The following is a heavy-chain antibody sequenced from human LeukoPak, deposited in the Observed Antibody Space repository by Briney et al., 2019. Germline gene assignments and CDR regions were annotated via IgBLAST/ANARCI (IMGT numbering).Heavy chain of an antibody. CDR3: AYGYSSSWYLPYYYYGMDV. Sequence: GGSLRLSCAASGFSFSSYAMHWVRQAPGKGLEWVAVISFDGSNKYYADSVKGRFTISRDNSKNTLYLQMNSLRAEDTAVYYCAYGYSSSWYLPYYYYGMDVWGQGTTVTVSS. V-gene: IGHV3-30-3*01. J-gene: IGHJ6*02. D-gene: IGHD6-13*01. CDR1: GFSFSSYA. CDR2: ISFDGSNK.